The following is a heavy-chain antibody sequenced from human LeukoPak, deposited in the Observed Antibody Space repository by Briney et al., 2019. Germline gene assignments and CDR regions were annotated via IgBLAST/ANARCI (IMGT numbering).Heavy chain of an antibody. CDR2: IYDSGSA. CDR1: GVSINSHY. CDR3: ARVLQNYYHMDV. D-gene: IGHD3-3*01. J-gene: IGHJ6*03. V-gene: IGHV4-59*11. Sequence: SETLSLTCTVSGVSINSHYWSWIRQPPGKGLEWIGFIYDSGSANYKSSLKSRVTMTVDTSKNQFSLKLNSVTAADTSVYYCARVLQNYYHMDVWGKGTTVTVSS.